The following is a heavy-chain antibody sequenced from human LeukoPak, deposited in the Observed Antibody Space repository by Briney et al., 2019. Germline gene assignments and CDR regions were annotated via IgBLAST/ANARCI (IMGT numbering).Heavy chain of an antibody. CDR2: IWYDGSNK. V-gene: IGHV3-33*01. CDR3: ARSPNYSSGWFDY. J-gene: IGHJ4*02. D-gene: IGHD6-19*01. Sequence: PGGSLRLSCAASGFTFSSYGMHWVRQAPGKGLEWVAVIWYDGSNKYYADSVKGRFTISRDNSKNTLYLQMNSLRAEDTAVYYCARSPNYSSGWFDYWGQGTLVTVSS. CDR1: GFTFSSYG.